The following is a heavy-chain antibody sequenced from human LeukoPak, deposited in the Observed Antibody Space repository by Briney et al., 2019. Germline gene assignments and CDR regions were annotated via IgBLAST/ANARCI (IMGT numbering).Heavy chain of an antibody. V-gene: IGHV3-33*01. Sequence: TGRSLRLSCAASGFTFSNYGMHWVRQAPGKGLEWVAVIWYDGSNKYYADSVKGRFTISRDNSKNTLYLQMNSLRAEDTAVYYCAGNNGPYYFDYWGQGTLVTVSS. J-gene: IGHJ4*02. D-gene: IGHD2-8*01. CDR1: GFTFSNYG. CDR2: IWYDGSNK. CDR3: AGNNGPYYFDY.